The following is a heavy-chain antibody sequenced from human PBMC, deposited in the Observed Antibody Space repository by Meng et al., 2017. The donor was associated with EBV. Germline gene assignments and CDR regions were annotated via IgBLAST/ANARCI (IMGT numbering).Heavy chain of an antibody. CDR1: GFTLRSYS. J-gene: IGHJ4*02. CDR3: ARDRTSNRFDY. CDR2: ISSNSIDI. Sequence: EVQLEELGGGLVKAGESLRLSCAASGFTLRSYSMNWVRLAPGKGLEWVSSISSNSIDIYYADLVKGRFTISRDNAKNSLFLQMNSLRAEDTAVYYCARDRTSNRFDYWGQGTLVTVSS. D-gene: IGHD2-8*01. V-gene: IGHV3-21*01.